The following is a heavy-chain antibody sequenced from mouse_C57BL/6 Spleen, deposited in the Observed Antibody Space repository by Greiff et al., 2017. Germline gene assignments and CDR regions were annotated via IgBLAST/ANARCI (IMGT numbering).Heavy chain of an antibody. CDR3: ARGVRRYVDV. CDR2: IYPGDGDT. V-gene: IGHV1-82*01. J-gene: IGHJ1*03. Sequence: QVQLQQSGPELVKPGASVKISCKASGYAFRSSWMNWVKQRPGKGLEWIGRIYPGDGDTNYNGKFKGKATLTADKSSSTAYMQLSSLTSEDSAVYFCARGVRRYVDVWGTGTTVTVSS. D-gene: IGHD1-2*01. CDR1: GYAFRSSW.